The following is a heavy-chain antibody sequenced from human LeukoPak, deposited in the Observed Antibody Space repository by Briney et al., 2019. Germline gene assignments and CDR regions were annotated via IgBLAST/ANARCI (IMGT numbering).Heavy chain of an antibody. CDR2: INSDGSTT. CDR1: GFTLSSYW. V-gene: IGHV3-74*01. D-gene: IGHD3-22*01. J-gene: IGHJ4*02. Sequence: GGSLRLSCAASGFTLSSYWMHWLRQAPGKRLVWVSRINSDGSTTSYAAAVKGRFTISRDNAKNTLYLKMNSLRAEDTAVYYCARSSGYIDYWGQGTLVTVSS. CDR3: ARSSGYIDY.